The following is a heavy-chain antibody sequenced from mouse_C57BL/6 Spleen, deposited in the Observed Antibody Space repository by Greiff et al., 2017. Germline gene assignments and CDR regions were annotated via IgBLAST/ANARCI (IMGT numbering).Heavy chain of an antibody. V-gene: IGHV1-26*01. Sequence: EVQLQQSGPELVKPGASVKISCKASGYTFTDYYMNWVKQSHGKSLEWIGDINPNNGGTSYNQKFKGKATLTVDKSSSTAYMELRSLTSEDSAVYYCARGGHYFDYWGQGTTLTVSS. CDR2: INPNNGGT. J-gene: IGHJ2*01. CDR1: GYTFTDYY. CDR3: ARGGHYFDY.